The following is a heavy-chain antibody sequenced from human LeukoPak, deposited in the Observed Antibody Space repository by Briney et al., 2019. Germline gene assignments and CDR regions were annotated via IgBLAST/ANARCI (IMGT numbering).Heavy chain of an antibody. J-gene: IGHJ6*02. Sequence: PQTLSLTCTVSGGSISSGGYYWSWIRQHPGKGLEWIGYIYYSGSTYYNPSLKSRVTISVDTSKNQFSLKLNSVTAADTAVYYCARVGGTNFYYYGLDVWGQGTTVTVSS. D-gene: IGHD3-3*01. V-gene: IGHV4-31*03. CDR3: ARVGGTNFYYYGLDV. CDR1: GGSISSGGYY. CDR2: IYYSGST.